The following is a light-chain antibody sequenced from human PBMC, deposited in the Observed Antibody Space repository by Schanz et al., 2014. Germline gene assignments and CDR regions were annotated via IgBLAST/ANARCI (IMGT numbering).Light chain of an antibody. J-gene: IGKJ4*01. CDR3: QQYSDSLALT. Sequence: DIVMTQSPATLSVSPGEGATLSCRASQTIGITLAWYQQKPGQAPRLLISGASTRATGVPARFSGSGSGTEFTLTISRLEPEDFAVYYCQQYSDSLALTFGGGTKVEI. CDR2: GAS. V-gene: IGKV3-15*01. CDR1: QTIGIT.